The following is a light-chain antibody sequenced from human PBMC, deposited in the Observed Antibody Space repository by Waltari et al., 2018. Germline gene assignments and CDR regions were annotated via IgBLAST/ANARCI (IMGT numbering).Light chain of an antibody. CDR1: DRDVGAYDF. CDR3: SSYTTSSAPGV. J-gene: IGLJ1*01. Sequence: QSALTQPASVSGSPGQSITIPCPGTDRDVGAYDFVPWYQQHPGQAPPLIIYEVSNRPSGISNRFSASKSGNTASLTISGLQAEDEADYYCSSYTTSSAPGVFGTGTRVTVL. V-gene: IGLV2-14*01. CDR2: EVS.